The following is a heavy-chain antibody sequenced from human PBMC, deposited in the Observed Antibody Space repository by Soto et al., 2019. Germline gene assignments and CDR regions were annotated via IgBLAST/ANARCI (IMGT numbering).Heavy chain of an antibody. CDR1: GGSISSSSYY. CDR3: ARRRVGHSYYYYYGMDV. V-gene: IGHV4-39*01. D-gene: IGHD1-26*01. Sequence: SETLSLTCTVSGGSISSSSYYWGWIRQPPGKGLEWIGSIYYSGSTYYNPSLKSRVTISVDTSKNQFSLKLSSVTAADTAVYYCARRRVGHSYYYYYGMDVWGQGTTVAVSS. J-gene: IGHJ6*02. CDR2: IYYSGST.